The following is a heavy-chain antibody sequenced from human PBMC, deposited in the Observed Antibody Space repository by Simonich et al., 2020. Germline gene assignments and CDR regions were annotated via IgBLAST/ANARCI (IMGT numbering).Heavy chain of an antibody. V-gene: IGHV3-74*01. Sequence: EVQLVESGGGLVQPGGSLRLSCAASGFTFSSYWMHWVRQAPGKGLGWVSRINIDGGSTSYAHSVKGRFTISRDNAKNTLYLQMNSLRAEDTAVYYCARDYSNYDAFDIWGQGTMVTVSS. CDR2: INIDGGST. CDR1: GFTFSSYW. D-gene: IGHD4-4*01. J-gene: IGHJ3*02. CDR3: ARDYSNYDAFDI.